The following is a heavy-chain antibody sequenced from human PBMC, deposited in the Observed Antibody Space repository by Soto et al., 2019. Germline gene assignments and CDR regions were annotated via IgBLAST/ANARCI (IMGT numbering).Heavy chain of an antibody. CDR2: ISYDGSNK. CDR3: AKEGRVSGAGYYGMDV. D-gene: IGHD1-26*01. V-gene: IGHV3-30*18. J-gene: IGHJ6*02. Sequence: PGGSLRLSCAASGFTFSSYGMHWDRQAPGKGLEWVAVISYDGSNKYYADSVKGRFTISRDNSKNTLYLQMNSLRAEDTDVYYCAKEGRVSGAGYYGMDVWGQGTTVTVSS. CDR1: GFTFSSYG.